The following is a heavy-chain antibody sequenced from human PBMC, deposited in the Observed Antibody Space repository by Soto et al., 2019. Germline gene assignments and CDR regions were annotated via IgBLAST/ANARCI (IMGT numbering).Heavy chain of an antibody. CDR3: ARGSVVAATLFGY. J-gene: IGHJ4*02. CDR2: IYYSGST. CDR1: GGSISSGGYY. D-gene: IGHD2-15*01. Sequence: QVQLQESGPGLVKPSQTLSLTCTVSGGSISSGGYYWSWIRQHPGKGLEWIGYIYYSGSTYYNPSLKRRVTSSVDTSKNQFSLKLSSVTAADTAVYYCARGSVVAATLFGYWGQGTLVTVSS. V-gene: IGHV4-31*03.